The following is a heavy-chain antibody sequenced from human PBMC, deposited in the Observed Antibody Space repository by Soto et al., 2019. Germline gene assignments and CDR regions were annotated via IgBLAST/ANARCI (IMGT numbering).Heavy chain of an antibody. V-gene: IGHV4-34*01. D-gene: IGHD6-13*01. J-gene: IGHJ4*02. CDR1: GGSFSGYY. CDR2: INHSGST. CDR3: ARDSRGIAAAEDSFAY. Sequence: SETLSLTCAVYGGSFSGYYWSWIRQPPGKGLEWIGEINHSGSTNYNPSLKSRVTISVDTSKNQFSLKLSSVTAADTAVYYCARDSRGIAAAEDSFAYWGQGTLVTVSS.